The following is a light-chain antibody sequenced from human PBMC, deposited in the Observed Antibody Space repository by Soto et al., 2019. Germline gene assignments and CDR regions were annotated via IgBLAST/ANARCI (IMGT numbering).Light chain of an antibody. J-gene: IGKJ4*01. CDR3: QYYGSSPRVT. CDR1: QIVSSSC. V-gene: IGKV3-20*01. Sequence: EIVLTQSPGTLSLSPGERATLSCRASQIVSSSCLNWYQQRPGQAPRRLIYGASIRATGIPDRFSGSGSGTDFTLTINRLEPEDFAVYYCQYYGSSPRVTFGGGTKVEIK. CDR2: GAS.